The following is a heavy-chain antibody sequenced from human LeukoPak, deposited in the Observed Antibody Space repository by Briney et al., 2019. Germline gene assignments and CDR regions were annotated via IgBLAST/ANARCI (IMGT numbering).Heavy chain of an antibody. D-gene: IGHD6-6*01. CDR2: ISTYSGNT. Sequence: ASVKVSCKASGYTFTNYGTSWVRQAPGQGLEWMGWISTYSGNTNYAQKLQGRVTMTTDTSTSTAYMELRSLRSDDTAVYYCARDSSSVLDVWGQGTTVTVSS. J-gene: IGHJ6*02. CDR3: ARDSSSVLDV. V-gene: IGHV1-18*01. CDR1: GYTFTNYG.